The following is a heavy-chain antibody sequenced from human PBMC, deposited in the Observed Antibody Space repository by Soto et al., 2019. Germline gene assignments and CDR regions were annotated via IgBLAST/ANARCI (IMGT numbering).Heavy chain of an antibody. J-gene: IGHJ6*02. CDR2: IIPIFGTA. CDR3: ARGTKVLRFLEWSDHYYYYGMDV. D-gene: IGHD3-3*01. V-gene: IGHV1-69*13. CDR1: GCTFSSYA. Sequence: ASVKVSCKASGCTFSSYAISWVRQAPGQGLEWMGGIIPIFGTANYAQKFQGRVTITADESTSTAYMELSSLRSEDTAVYYCARGTKVLRFLEWSDHYYYYGMDVWGQGTTVTVSS.